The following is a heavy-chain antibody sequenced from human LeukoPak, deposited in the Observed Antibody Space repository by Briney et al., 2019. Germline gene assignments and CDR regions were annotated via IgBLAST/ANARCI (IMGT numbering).Heavy chain of an antibody. Sequence: ASVKVSCKASGYTFTGYYMHWVRQAPGQGLEWMGWINPNSGGTNYAQKFQGRVTMTRDTSISTAYMELSKLRSDDTAVYYCARDAGIAAAGYYFDYWGQGTLVTVSS. CDR1: GYTFTGYY. CDR2: INPNSGGT. CDR3: ARDAGIAAAGYYFDY. D-gene: IGHD6-13*01. J-gene: IGHJ4*02. V-gene: IGHV1-2*02.